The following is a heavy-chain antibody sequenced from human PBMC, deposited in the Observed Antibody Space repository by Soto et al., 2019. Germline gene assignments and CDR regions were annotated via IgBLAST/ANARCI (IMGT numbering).Heavy chain of an antibody. Sequence: QVQLVESGGGVVQPGKTLRLSCAASGFTFSGYGMQWVRQAPGKGLEWVAVIANDVSAQYYADSVKGRFTISRDNSRNTLDLEMNGLSDEDTAMYYCTRSLGGSSYFVSDHWGQGTLVTVSS. CDR3: TRSLGGSSYFVSDH. CDR1: GFTFSGYG. V-gene: IGHV3-30*03. CDR2: IANDVSAQ. J-gene: IGHJ4*02. D-gene: IGHD2-15*01.